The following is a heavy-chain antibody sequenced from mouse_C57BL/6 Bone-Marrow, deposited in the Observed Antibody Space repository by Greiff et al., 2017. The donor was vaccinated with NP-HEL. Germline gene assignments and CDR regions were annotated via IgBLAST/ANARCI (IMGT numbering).Heavy chain of an antibody. Sequence: VHLVESGPGLVQPSQSLSITCTVSGFSLTSYGVHWVRQSPGKGLEWLGVIWRGGSTDYNAAFMSRLSITKDNSKSQVFFKMNSLQADDTAIYYCAKTRYYYGSSPYAMDYWGQGTSVTVSS. CDR2: IWRGGST. CDR1: GFSLTSYG. J-gene: IGHJ4*01. CDR3: AKTRYYYGSSPYAMDY. D-gene: IGHD1-1*01. V-gene: IGHV2-5*01.